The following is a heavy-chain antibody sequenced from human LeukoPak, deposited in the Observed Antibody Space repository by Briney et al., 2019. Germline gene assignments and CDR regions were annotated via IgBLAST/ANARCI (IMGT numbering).Heavy chain of an antibody. CDR1: GFSFSTSA. Sequence: GGSLRLSCAASGFSFSTSAMTWVRQAPGKGLEWVSSISTNGGRTYYADSVKGRFTISRDNSKNTLYLQMNSLRPEDTAVYHCAKGRLGGNAFDIWGQGTMVTVSS. CDR2: ISTNGGRT. V-gene: IGHV3-23*01. J-gene: IGHJ3*02. CDR3: AKGRLGGNAFDI. D-gene: IGHD4-11*01.